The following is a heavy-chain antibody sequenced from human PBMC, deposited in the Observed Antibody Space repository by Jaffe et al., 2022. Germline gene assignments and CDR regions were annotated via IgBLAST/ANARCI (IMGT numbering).Heavy chain of an antibody. Sequence: EVQLVESGGGLVQPGGSLRLSCAASGFTFSSYEMNWVRQAPGKGLEWVSYISSSGSTIYYADSVKGRFTISRDNAKNSLYLQMNSLRAEDTAVYYCARDGSIIPEGLVPFDYWGQGTLVTVSS. V-gene: IGHV3-48*03. J-gene: IGHJ4*02. CDR2: ISSSGSTI. CDR1: GFTFSSYE. CDR3: ARDGSIIPEGLVPFDY. D-gene: IGHD6-19*01.